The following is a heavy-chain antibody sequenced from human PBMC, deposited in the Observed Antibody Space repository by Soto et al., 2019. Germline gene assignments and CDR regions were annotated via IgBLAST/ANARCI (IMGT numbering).Heavy chain of an antibody. CDR3: TRGGSSSPYYDTRDV. Sequence: EVQLVESGGGLVQPGGSLRLACTASGFILSDHYMDWVRQAPGKGLEWIGRSRDKVNSYTTQYAASVKGRFTISRDESKDSLYLQIDNLKTEYTAVYFCTRGGSSSPYYDTRDVWGQGTTVLISS. V-gene: IGHV3-72*01. CDR1: GFILSDHY. CDR2: SRDKVNSYTT. D-gene: IGHD6-6*01. J-gene: IGHJ6*02.